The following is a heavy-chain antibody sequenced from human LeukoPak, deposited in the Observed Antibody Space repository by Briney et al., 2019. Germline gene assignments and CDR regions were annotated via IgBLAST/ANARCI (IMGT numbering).Heavy chain of an antibody. Sequence: SETLSLTCTVSGGSISSYYWGWIRQPPGKGLEWIGSIYYSGSTYYNPSLKSRVTISVDTSKNQFSLKLSSVTAADTAVYYCARLEVRVTIFGVVITEPFDYWGQGTLVTVSS. CDR2: IYYSGST. CDR3: ARLEVRVTIFGVVITEPFDY. J-gene: IGHJ4*02. D-gene: IGHD3-3*01. CDR1: GGSISSYY. V-gene: IGHV4-39*01.